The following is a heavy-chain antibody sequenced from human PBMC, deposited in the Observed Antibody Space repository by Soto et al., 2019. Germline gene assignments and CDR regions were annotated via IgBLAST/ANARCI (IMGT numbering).Heavy chain of an antibody. J-gene: IGHJ2*01. CDR3: AREVIPLTTDWYFDL. V-gene: IGHV4-30-4*01. D-gene: IGHD4-17*01. CDR2: IYDSGST. Sequence: QLQLRESGPGLVKPSETLSLTCTVSGGSISGGVGGLYYWSWIRQPPGKGLGWIGYIYDSGSTYYNPSLNSRVTISVDTSKNQFSLSLSSVTAADTAVYYCAREVIPLTTDWYFDLWGRGTLVTVSS. CDR1: GGSISGGVGGLYY.